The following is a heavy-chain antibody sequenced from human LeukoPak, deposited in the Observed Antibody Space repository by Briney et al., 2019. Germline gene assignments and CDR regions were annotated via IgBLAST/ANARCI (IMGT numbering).Heavy chain of an antibody. J-gene: IGHJ4*02. CDR3: ASGIVVVTAIDY. CDR2: ISYDGSNK. V-gene: IGHV3-30-3*01. CDR1: GFTFSSYA. D-gene: IGHD2-21*02. Sequence: GRSLRLSCAASGFTFSSYAMHWVRQAPGKGLEWVAVISYDGSNKYYADFVKGRFTISRDNSKNTLYLQMNSLRAEDTAVYYCASGIVVVTAIDYWGQGTLVTVSS.